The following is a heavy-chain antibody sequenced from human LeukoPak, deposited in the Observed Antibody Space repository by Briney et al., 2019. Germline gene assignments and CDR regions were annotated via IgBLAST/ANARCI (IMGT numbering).Heavy chain of an antibody. CDR3: AKDRGVVPAAMDY. Sequence: GGSLRLSCAASGFTFDDYAMHWVRQAPGKGLEWVSGISWSSGSIGYADSVKGRFTISRDNAKNSLYLQMNSLRAEDTALYYCAKDRGVVPAAMDYWGQGTLVTVSS. D-gene: IGHD2-2*01. V-gene: IGHV3-9*01. CDR1: GFTFDDYA. J-gene: IGHJ4*02. CDR2: ISWSSGSI.